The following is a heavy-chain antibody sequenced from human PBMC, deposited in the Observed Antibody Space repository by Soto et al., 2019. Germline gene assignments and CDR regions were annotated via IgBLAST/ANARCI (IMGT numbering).Heavy chain of an antibody. Sequence: GGSLRLSCAVSGFIFRNYAMSWVRQAPGKGLEWVSGISPSAGTTYYEDSVKGRFTISRDNSKNTLYLQLNSLRAEDTAIYFCAKDRITGTTSWFFDYWGQGTLVTVSS. CDR1: GFIFRNYA. J-gene: IGHJ4*02. D-gene: IGHD1-7*01. V-gene: IGHV3-23*01. CDR2: ISPSAGTT. CDR3: AKDRITGTTSWFFDY.